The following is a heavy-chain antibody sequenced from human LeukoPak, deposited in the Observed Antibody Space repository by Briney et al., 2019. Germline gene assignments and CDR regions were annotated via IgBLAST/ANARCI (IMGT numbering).Heavy chain of an antibody. D-gene: IGHD3-10*01. CDR2: LSGSGGTT. Sequence: QPGGSLRLSCAASGSTFSSYAMSGVRQAPGKGLGWFSSLSGSGGTTYYVDSVKGRFTISRDNSKNTVYLQMNSLRADDTAVYYCAKGGFGELTFGGQGTLVTVSS. CDR1: GSTFSSYA. V-gene: IGHV3-23*01. CDR3: AKGGFGELTF. J-gene: IGHJ4*02.